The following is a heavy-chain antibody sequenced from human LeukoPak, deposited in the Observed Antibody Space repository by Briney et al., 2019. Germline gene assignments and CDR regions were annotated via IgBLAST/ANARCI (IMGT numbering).Heavy chain of an antibody. CDR2: IKEDESEK. D-gene: IGHD1-26*01. CDR1: GFTFSTYW. Sequence: GGSLRLSCGASGFTFSTYWMSWVRQAPGKGLEWVANIKEDESEKRYVDSVKGRFTISRDNAKNSLYLQMNSLRTEDTAGYHCVVGSYHDYWGQGTLVTVSS. J-gene: IGHJ4*02. CDR3: VVGSYHDY. V-gene: IGHV3-7*01.